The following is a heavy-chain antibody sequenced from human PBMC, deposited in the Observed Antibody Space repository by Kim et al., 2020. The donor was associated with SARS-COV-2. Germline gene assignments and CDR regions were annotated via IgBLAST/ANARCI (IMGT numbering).Heavy chain of an antibody. CDR2: IRSKAYGGTT. J-gene: IGHJ4*02. V-gene: IGHV3-49*03. Sequence: GGSLRLSCTASGFTFGDYAMSWFRQAPGKGLEWVGFIRSKAYGGTTEYAASVKGRFTISRDDSKSIAYLQMNSLKTEDTAVYYCASGVDILTGYYSNDYWGQGTLVTVSS. D-gene: IGHD3-9*01. CDR1: GFTFGDYA. CDR3: ASGVDILTGYYSNDY.